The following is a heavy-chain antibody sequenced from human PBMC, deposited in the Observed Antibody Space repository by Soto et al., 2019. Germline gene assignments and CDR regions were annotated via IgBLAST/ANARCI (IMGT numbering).Heavy chain of an antibody. D-gene: IGHD3-22*01. CDR2: ISTYNGNT. Sequence: GTSVKLSCEASGYTFMTYGVSWVRQAPRQGLDWLGWISTYNGNTRYAERLQGRVTMTTDTTTNTAYMELRNLRSDDTAVYYCARGPTDYYDNSANYFLDYWGQGTLVTVSS. CDR3: ARGPTDYYDNSANYFLDY. J-gene: IGHJ4*02. CDR1: GYTFMTYG. V-gene: IGHV1-18*01.